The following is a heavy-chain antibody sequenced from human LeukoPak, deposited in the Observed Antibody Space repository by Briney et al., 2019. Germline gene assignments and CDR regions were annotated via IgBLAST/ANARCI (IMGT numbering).Heavy chain of an antibody. D-gene: IGHD3-22*01. CDR3: ARRYYDTTGYAFDI. CDR2: VGRDGSI. Sequence: GGSLRLSCVASGFTFNTYTMNWVRQAPGKGLEWISCVGRDGSIHYADLVKGRITISRDNAKNSLFLQMNSLRAEDTAIYYCARRYYDTTGYAFDIWGQGTMVTVSS. CDR1: GFTFNTYT. V-gene: IGHV3-21*01. J-gene: IGHJ3*02.